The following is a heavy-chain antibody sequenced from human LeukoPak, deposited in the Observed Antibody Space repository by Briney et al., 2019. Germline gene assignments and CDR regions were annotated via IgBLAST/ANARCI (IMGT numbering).Heavy chain of an antibody. V-gene: IGHV3-66*01. D-gene: IGHD4-17*01. CDR1: GFSVSSNY. Sequence: GGSLRLSCAASGFSVSSNYMTWVRQAPGKGLEWVSILYSGGTTYYADSVKGRFTISRDNSKNTLYLQMNSLRAEDTAVYYCARVPTMTFFDYWGQGTLVTVSS. J-gene: IGHJ4*02. CDR2: LYSGGTT. CDR3: ARVPTMTFFDY.